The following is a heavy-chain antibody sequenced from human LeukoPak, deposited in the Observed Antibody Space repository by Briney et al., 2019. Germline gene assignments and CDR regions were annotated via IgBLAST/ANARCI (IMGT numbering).Heavy chain of an antibody. CDR2: IYYSGST. Sequence: SETLSLTCTVSGGSISSSSYYWGWIRQPPGKGLEWIGSIYYSGSTYYNPSLKSRVTTSVDTSKNQFSLKLSSVTAADTAVYYCARHRVTIFGVVTYFDYWGQGTLVTVSS. CDR3: ARHRVTIFGVVTYFDY. J-gene: IGHJ4*02. D-gene: IGHD3-3*01. V-gene: IGHV4-39*01. CDR1: GGSISSSSYY.